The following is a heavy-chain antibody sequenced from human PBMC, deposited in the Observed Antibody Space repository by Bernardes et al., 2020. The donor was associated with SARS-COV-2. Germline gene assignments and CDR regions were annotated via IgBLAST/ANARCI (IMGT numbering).Heavy chain of an antibody. V-gene: IGHV3-30*04. CDR1: GFTFSSYA. J-gene: IGHJ4*02. CDR2: ISYDGSNK. D-gene: IGHD6-6*01. CDR3: ARGQSMAARPGDY. Sequence: VGSLSLSCAASGFTFSSYAMHWVRQAPGKGLEWVSVISYDGSNKYYADSVKGRFTISRDNSKNTLYLQMNSLRAEDTAVYYCARGQSMAARPGDYWGQGTLVTVSS.